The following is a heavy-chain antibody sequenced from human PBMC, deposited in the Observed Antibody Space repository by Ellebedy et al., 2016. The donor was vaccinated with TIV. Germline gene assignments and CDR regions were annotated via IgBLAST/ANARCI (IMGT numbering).Heavy chain of an antibody. CDR1: GGSFSGYY. Sequence: MPSETLSLTCAVYGGSFSGYYWSWIRQPPGKGLEWIGEINHSGSTNYNPSLKSRVTISVDTSKNQFSLKLSSVTAADTAVYYCASLCCTNDNTPLWEFWFDPWGQGTLVTVSS. V-gene: IGHV4-34*01. D-gene: IGHD2-8*01. J-gene: IGHJ5*02. CDR3: ASLCCTNDNTPLWEFWFDP. CDR2: INHSGST.